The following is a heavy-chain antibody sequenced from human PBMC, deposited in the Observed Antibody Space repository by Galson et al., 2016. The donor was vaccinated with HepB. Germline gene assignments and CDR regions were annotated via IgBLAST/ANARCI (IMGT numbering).Heavy chain of an antibody. CDR2: ISARGDST. CDR3: GKGRTYCSGTSCYYFDH. CDR1: GFNFRSYA. D-gene: IGHD2-2*01. Sequence: SLRLSCAVSGFNFRSYAMSWVRQAPGKGLQWVSGISARGDSTDYAGSVKGRFTISRDNSKNTLYLQMNSLRAEDTAVYYCGKGRTYCSGTSCYYFDHWGREPWSPSPQ. V-gene: IGHV3-23*01. J-gene: IGHJ4*02.